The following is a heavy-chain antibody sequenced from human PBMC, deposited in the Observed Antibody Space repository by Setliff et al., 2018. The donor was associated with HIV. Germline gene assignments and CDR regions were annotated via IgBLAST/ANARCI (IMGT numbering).Heavy chain of an antibody. CDR1: GGTFSSYA. CDR3: ASGSHGEGATDY. Sequence: SVKVSCKASGGTFSSYAISWVRRAPGQGLEWMGGIIPIFGTANYAQKFQGRVTITADESTNTAYMELSSLRSEDTAVYYCASGSHGEGATDYWGLGTLVTVSS. D-gene: IGHD1-26*01. V-gene: IGHV1-69*13. J-gene: IGHJ4*02. CDR2: IIPIFGTA.